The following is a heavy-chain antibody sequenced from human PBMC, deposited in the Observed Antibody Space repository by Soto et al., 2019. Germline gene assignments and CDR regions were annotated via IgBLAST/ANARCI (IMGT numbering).Heavy chain of an antibody. J-gene: IGHJ4*02. Sequence: EVQLVQSGAEVKKPGESLKISCKGSGYSFTSYWIGWVRQMPGKGLEWMGIIYPGDSDTRYSPSLQGQVTISADESISTAYLQWSSLKASDTAMYYCARLKRDGHNYSPLYYWGLGTLVTVSS. CDR3: ARLKRDGHNYSPLYY. CDR2: IYPGDSDT. V-gene: IGHV5-51*03. D-gene: IGHD5-12*01. CDR1: GYSFTSYW.